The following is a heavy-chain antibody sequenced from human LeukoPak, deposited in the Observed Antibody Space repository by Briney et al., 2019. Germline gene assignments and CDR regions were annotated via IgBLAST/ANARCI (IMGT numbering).Heavy chain of an antibody. CDR2: LNPNTLVT. CDR1: GYTFTGYY. CDR3: ARKDGGRDGMDV. J-gene: IGHJ6*02. V-gene: IGHV1-2*02. D-gene: IGHD4-23*01. Sequence: ASVKVSCKASGYTFTGYYMHWVRQAPGQGLEWMGWLNPNTLVTNYAQHFQGRVSMTWDTSISTGYMDLHSLTSDDTAVYYCARKDGGRDGMDVWGQGTTVTVSS.